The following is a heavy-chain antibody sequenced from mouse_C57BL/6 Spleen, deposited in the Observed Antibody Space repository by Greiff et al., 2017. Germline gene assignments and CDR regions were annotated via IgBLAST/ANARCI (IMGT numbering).Heavy chain of an antibody. J-gene: IGHJ4*01. Sequence: VQLQQSGTVLARPGASVKMSCKTSGYTFTSYWMHWVKQRPGQGLEWIGAIYPGNSDTSYNQKFKGKAKLTAVTSASTAYMELSSLPNEDSAVYYCYYGSTFYAMDYWGQGTSVTVSS. V-gene: IGHV1-5*01. CDR1: GYTFTSYW. CDR3: YYGSTFYAMDY. D-gene: IGHD1-1*01. CDR2: IYPGNSDT.